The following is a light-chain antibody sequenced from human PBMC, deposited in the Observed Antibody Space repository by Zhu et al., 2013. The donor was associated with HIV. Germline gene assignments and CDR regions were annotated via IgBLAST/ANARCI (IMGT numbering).Light chain of an antibody. J-gene: IGKJ1*01. V-gene: IGKV1-39*01. CDR3: QQSYSTLWT. Sequence: DIQMTQSPSSLSASVGDRVTITCRASQDISNSLNWYQQKPGKAPKLLIYAASSLQSGVPSRFSGSGSGTDFTLTISSLQPEDFATYYCQQSYSTLWTFGQGTKVEIK. CDR2: AAS. CDR1: QDISNS.